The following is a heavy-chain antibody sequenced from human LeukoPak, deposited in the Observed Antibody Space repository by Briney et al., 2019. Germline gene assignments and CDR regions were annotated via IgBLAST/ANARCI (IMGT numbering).Heavy chain of an antibody. D-gene: IGHD5-12*01. J-gene: IGHJ4*02. CDR1: GGSISSVGYS. CDR3: ARDLSGFFDY. CDR2: IYHSGST. V-gene: IGHV4-30-2*01. Sequence: SQTLSLTCAVSGGSISSVGYSWSCIRQPPGKGLEWIGYIYHSGSTYYNPSLKSRVNISVDRSKNQFSLKLSSVTAADTAVYYCARDLSGFFDYWGQGTLVTVSS.